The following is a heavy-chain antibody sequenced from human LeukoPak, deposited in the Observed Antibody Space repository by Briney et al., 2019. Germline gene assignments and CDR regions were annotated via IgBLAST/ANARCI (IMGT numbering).Heavy chain of an antibody. CDR3: ARDRGGSGGSCYDY. CDR1: GFTVSSNY. J-gene: IGHJ4*02. Sequence: GGSLRLSCAASGFTVSSNYMSWVRQAPGKGLEWVSVIYSGGSTYYADSVKGRFTISRDNSKNTLYLQMNSLRAEDTAVYYCARDRGGSGGSCYDYWGQGTLVTVSS. D-gene: IGHD2-15*01. CDR2: IYSGGST. V-gene: IGHV3-66*01.